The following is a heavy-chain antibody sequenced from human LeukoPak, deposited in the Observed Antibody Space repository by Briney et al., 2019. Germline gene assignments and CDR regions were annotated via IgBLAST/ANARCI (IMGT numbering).Heavy chain of an antibody. CDR3: AKLPINRFYYDSGFS. J-gene: IGHJ5*02. CDR2: INHFGST. Sequence: PSETLSLTCVVNGGSFTGLFWSWIRQAPGKGLEWIGEINHFGSTNYSPSFKSRVTMSVDASKNQFFLNLSSVTAADTAVYYCAKLPINRFYYDSGFSWDQGTLVTVSS. D-gene: IGHD3-16*01. V-gene: IGHV4-34*01. CDR1: GGSFTGLF.